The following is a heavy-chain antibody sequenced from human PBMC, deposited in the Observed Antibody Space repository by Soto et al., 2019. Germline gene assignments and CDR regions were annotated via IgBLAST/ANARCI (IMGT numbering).Heavy chain of an antibody. CDR3: ARRSTIFGVVHFDY. D-gene: IGHD3-3*01. Sequence: SEPLSLTXTVSGGSISSYYWSWIRQPPGKGLEWIGYIYYSGSTNYNPSLKSRVTISVDTSKNQFSLKLSSVTAADTAVYYCARRSTIFGVVHFDYWGQGTLVTVSS. V-gene: IGHV4-59*08. CDR2: IYYSGST. J-gene: IGHJ4*02. CDR1: GGSISSYY.